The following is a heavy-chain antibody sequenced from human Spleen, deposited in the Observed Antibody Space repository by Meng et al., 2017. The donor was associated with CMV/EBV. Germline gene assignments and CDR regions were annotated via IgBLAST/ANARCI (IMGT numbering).Heavy chain of an antibody. Sequence: GESLKISCAASGFTFSSYAMTWVRQAPGKGLECVSVVTGGGGSTYYADSVKGRFTISRDNSENTLYLQMNSLRAGDTGVYYCARQWDYGYNSLDFWGQGTLVTVSS. CDR3: ARQWDYGYNSLDF. D-gene: IGHD1-20*01. J-gene: IGHJ4*02. V-gene: IGHV3-23*01. CDR1: GFTFSSYA. CDR2: VTGGGGST.